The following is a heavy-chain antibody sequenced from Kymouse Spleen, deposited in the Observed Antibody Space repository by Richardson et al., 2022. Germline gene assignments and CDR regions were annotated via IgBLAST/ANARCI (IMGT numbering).Heavy chain of an antibody. D-gene: IGHD1-7*01. CDR3: ARDRITGTPGDFQH. V-gene: IGHV3-33*01. Sequence: QVQLVESGGGVVQPGRSLRLSCAASGFTFSSYGMHWVRQAPGKGLEWVAVIWYDGSNKYYADSVKGRFTISRDNSKNTLYLQMNSLRAEDTAVYYCARDRITGTPGDFQHWGQGTLVTVSS. J-gene: IGHJ1*01. CDR2: IWYDGSNK. CDR1: GFTFSSYG.